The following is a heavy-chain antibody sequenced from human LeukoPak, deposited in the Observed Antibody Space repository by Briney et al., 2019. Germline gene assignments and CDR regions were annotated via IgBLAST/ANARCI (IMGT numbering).Heavy chain of an antibody. Sequence: ASVKVSCKASGYTFTSYDINWVRQATGQGLEWMGWMNPNSGNTGYTQKFQGRVTMTRNTSMSTAYMELSSLRSEDTAVYYCARDPTGWFENSLNFDYWGQGTLVTVSS. D-gene: IGHD3-10*01. V-gene: IGHV1-8*01. CDR2: MNPNSGNT. CDR1: GYTFTSYD. J-gene: IGHJ4*02. CDR3: ARDPTGWFENSLNFDY.